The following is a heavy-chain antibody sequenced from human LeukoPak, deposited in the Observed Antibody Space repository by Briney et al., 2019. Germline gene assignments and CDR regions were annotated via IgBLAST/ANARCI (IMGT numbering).Heavy chain of an antibody. Sequence: ASVKVSCKASGYTFSSYGIAWVRQAPGQGREWMGWISGYNGNTNYAQKLQGRVSMTTDTSTTTAYMELRSLTSDDTALYYCARSSLGTITAGPFDYWGQGTLATVSS. J-gene: IGHJ4*02. CDR1: GYTFSSYG. CDR3: ARSSLGTITAGPFDY. CDR2: ISGYNGNT. V-gene: IGHV1-18*01. D-gene: IGHD5-12*01.